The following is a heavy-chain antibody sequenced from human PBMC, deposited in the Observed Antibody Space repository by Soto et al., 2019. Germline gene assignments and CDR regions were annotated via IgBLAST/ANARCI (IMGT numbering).Heavy chain of an antibody. J-gene: IGHJ6*02. Sequence: QVQLVQSGAEVKTPGSSVKVSCKASGGTFSSYSINWVRQAPGQGFEGMGRLIPMFGTTDYAQRLQGRVTFTADESTSTASMEVTNLTSEDTAVYYCARAVVLTFTRFYDMDVWGQGTTVTVSS. CDR1: GGTFSSYS. CDR2: LIPMFGTT. V-gene: IGHV1-69*18. CDR3: ARAVVLTFTRFYDMDV. D-gene: IGHD3-9*01.